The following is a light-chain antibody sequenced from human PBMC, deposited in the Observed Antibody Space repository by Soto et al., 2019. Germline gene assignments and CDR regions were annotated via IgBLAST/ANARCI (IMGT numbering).Light chain of an antibody. V-gene: IGKV3-15*01. CDR2: GAS. CDR1: QSINSN. Sequence: EIVMTQSPATLSVSPGERATLSCRASQSINSNLAWYQQNPGQAPRLLIYGASTRATGVPARFSGSGSGTEFTLTISSLQSEDFAVYYCQQYSNWWSFGQGTKVDIK. J-gene: IGKJ1*01. CDR3: QQYSNWWS.